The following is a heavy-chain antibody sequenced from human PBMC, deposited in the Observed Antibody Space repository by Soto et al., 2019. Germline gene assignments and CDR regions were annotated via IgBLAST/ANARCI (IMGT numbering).Heavy chain of an antibody. D-gene: IGHD3-3*01. CDR2: ISGSGGST. J-gene: IGHJ6*03. CDR3: AKGPRRDFWSGRSGHYYYYMDV. Sequence: EVQLLESGGGLVQPGGSLRLSCAASGFTFSSYAMSWVRQAPGKGLEWVSAISGSGGSTYYADSVKGRFTISRDNSKNTLYLQMNSLRAEDTAVYYCAKGPRRDFWSGRSGHYYYYMDVWGKGTTVTVSS. V-gene: IGHV3-23*01. CDR1: GFTFSSYA.